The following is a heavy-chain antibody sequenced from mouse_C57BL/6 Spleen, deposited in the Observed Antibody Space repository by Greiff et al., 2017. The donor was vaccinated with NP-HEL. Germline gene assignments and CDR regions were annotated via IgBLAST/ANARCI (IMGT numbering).Heavy chain of an antibody. CDR3: ARDEGRLRPFAY. Sequence: EVKLVESGGGLVQSGRSLRLSCATSGFTFSDFYMEWVRQAPGKGLEWIAASRNKANDYTTEYSASVKGRFIVSRDTSPSILYLQMNALRAEDTAIYYCARDEGRLRPFAYWGQGTLVTVSA. V-gene: IGHV7-1*01. CDR1: GFTFSDFY. J-gene: IGHJ3*01. D-gene: IGHD2-2*01. CDR2: SRNKANDYTT.